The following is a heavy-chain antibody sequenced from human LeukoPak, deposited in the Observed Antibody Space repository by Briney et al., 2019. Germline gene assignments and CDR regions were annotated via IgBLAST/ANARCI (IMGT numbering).Heavy chain of an antibody. J-gene: IGHJ6*02. D-gene: IGHD3-3*01. Sequence: PGGSLRLSCVASGFSLGAYAMHWVRQARGKGLEWVSHINADGGRTYYADAVKGRFTISRDNSKDSLYLQMTGLRAEDSAVYYCATWAFYHDLDVWGRGTTVSVSS. V-gene: IGHV3-43*02. CDR3: ATWAFYHDLDV. CDR2: INADGGRT. CDR1: GFSLGAYA.